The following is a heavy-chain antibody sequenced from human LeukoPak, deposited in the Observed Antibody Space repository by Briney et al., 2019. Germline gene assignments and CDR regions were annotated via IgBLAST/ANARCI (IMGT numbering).Heavy chain of an antibody. CDR3: ARIPAAMPYNWFDP. CDR2: IYHSGST. J-gene: IGHJ5*02. CDR1: GYSIRSGYY. Sequence: SETLSLTCTVSGYSIRSGYYRGWIRQPPRKGVEWIGRIYHSGSTYYKPYLKSRVTISVDTSKNQFSLKLRSVTAADTAVYYGARIPAAMPYNWFDPWGQGTLVTAS. D-gene: IGHD2-2*01. V-gene: IGHV4-38-2*02.